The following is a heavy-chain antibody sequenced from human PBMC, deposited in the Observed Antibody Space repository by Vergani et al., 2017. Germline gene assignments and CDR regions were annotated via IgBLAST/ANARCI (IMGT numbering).Heavy chain of an antibody. CDR3: ANHGGSXFDY. Sequence: QVQLVESGGGVVQPGRSLRLSCAASGFTFSSYGMHWVRQAPGKGLEWVAVISYDGSNKYYADSVKGRFTISRDNSKNTLYLQMNSLRAEDTAVYYCANHGGSXFDYWGQGTLVTVSS. CDR1: GFTFSSYG. V-gene: IGHV3-30*18. CDR2: ISYDGSNK. D-gene: IGHD1-26*01. J-gene: IGHJ4*02.